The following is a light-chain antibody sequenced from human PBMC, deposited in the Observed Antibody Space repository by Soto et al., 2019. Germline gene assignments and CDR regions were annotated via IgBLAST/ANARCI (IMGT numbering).Light chain of an antibody. V-gene: IGLV2-14*01. CDR2: EVR. CDR3: STYTTSSTPYV. Sequence: QSVLTQPASVSGSAGQSITISCSGTMRDVGAYNLVSWYQQHPGTAPKLIIYEVRNRPSGNTASLTISGLQPEDEADYYCSTYTTSSTPYVFGTGTKGTVL. J-gene: IGLJ1*01. CDR1: MRDVGAYNL.